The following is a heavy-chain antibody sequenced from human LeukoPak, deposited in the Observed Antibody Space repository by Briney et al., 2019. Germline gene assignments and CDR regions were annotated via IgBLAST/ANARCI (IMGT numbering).Heavy chain of an antibody. D-gene: IGHD3-16*01. Sequence: SETLSLTCTVSGGSISSYYWSWIRQPPGKGLEWIGYIYYSGSTNYNPSLESRVTISVDTSKNHLSLRPTSVTAADTAIYYCARHPPRGQLGAAFDIWGQGTMVTVSS. CDR3: ARHPPRGQLGAAFDI. CDR1: GGSISSYY. CDR2: IYYSGST. J-gene: IGHJ3*02. V-gene: IGHV4-59*08.